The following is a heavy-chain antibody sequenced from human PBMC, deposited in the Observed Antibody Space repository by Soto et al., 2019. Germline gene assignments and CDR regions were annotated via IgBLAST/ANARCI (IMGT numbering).Heavy chain of an antibody. D-gene: IGHD4-17*01. CDR3: AREGDYGDYWVY. Sequence: QVLLVQSGSEVKKPGASVKVSCMASGYNFRTYGITWLRQAPGQGLEWMGWINAFNDRTHYAQNLQDRLTVTTDLSTSTAYLELRSLTSDDTAVYYCAREGDYGDYWVYWGQGNLVTVSS. J-gene: IGHJ4*02. V-gene: IGHV1-18*01. CDR2: INAFNDRT. CDR1: GYNFRTYG.